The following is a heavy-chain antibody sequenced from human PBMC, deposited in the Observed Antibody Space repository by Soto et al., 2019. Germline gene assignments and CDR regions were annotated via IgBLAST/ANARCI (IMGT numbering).Heavy chain of an antibody. CDR3: ARVTSSSWYGPTPRQLPPLNWLDP. D-gene: IGHD6-13*01. V-gene: IGHV3-11*01. CDR1: GFTFSDYY. J-gene: IGHJ5*02. CDR2: ISSSGSTI. Sequence: PGGSLRLSCAASGFTFSDYYMSWIRQAPGKGLEWVSYISSSGSTIYYADSVKGRFTISRDNAKNSLYLQMNSLRAEDTAVYYCARVTSSSWYGPTPRQLPPLNWLDPWGQGTLVTVSS.